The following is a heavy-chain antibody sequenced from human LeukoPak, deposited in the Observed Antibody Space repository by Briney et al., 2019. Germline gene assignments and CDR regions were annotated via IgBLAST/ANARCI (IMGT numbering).Heavy chain of an antibody. J-gene: IGHJ4*02. CDR2: IKQDGSEK. V-gene: IGHV3-7*01. D-gene: IGHD3-22*01. CDR3: ATEILYYYDSSGYYVDYFGY. CDR1: GFTFSSYW. Sequence: GGSLRLSCAASGFTFSSYWMSWVRQAPGKGLEWVANIKQDGSEKYYVDSVKGRFTISRDNAENSLYLQVNSLRAEDTAVYYCATEILYYYDSSGYYVDYFGYWGQGTLVTVSS.